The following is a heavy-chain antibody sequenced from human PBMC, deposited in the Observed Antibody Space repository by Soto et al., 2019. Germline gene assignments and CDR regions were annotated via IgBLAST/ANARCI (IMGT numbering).Heavy chain of an antibody. Sequence: LSLTCSVSGTSVSNYYWSWIRQPAGKGLEHIGRIYTSGSTSYNPSLKSRVTMSMDTSQTQIYLNLTSVTAAATAVYYCARDTGSAASSSWEVISMDVWGQGTTVTVSS. CDR2: IYTSGST. D-gene: IGHD6-13*01. V-gene: IGHV4-4*07. J-gene: IGHJ6*02. CDR1: GTSVSNYY. CDR3: ARDTGSAASSSWEVISMDV.